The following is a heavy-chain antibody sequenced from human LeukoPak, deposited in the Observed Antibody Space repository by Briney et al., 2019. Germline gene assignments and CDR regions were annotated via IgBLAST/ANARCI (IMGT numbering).Heavy chain of an antibody. J-gene: IGHJ5*02. CDR2: IYYSGST. CDR3: ARXSXVPAAXVWFDP. CDR1: GGSISSGDYY. V-gene: IGHV4-30-4*08. Sequence: SETLSLTCTVSGGSISSGDYYWSWIRQPPGKGLEWIGYIYYSGSTYYNPSLKSRVTISVDTSKNQFSLKLSSVTAADTAVYYCARXSXVPAAXVWFDPWGQGTLVTVSS. D-gene: IGHD2-2*01.